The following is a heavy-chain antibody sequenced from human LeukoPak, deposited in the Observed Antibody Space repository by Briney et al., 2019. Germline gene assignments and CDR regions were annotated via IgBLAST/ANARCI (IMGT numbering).Heavy chain of an antibody. Sequence: SVKVSCKASGGTFSSYAISWVRQAPGQGLEWMGGIIPIFGTANYAQKFQGRVTITADESTSTAYMELSSLRSEDTAVYYCARDLYYYDSSGYYYDSGDYWGQGTLVTVSS. CDR2: IIPIFGTA. CDR3: ARDLYYYDSSGYYYDSGDY. V-gene: IGHV1-69*13. J-gene: IGHJ4*02. D-gene: IGHD3-22*01. CDR1: GGTFSSYA.